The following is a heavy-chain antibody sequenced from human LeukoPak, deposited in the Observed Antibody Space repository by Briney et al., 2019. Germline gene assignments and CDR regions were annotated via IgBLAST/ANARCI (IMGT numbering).Heavy chain of an antibody. Sequence: NPGGSLRLSCAASGFTFRNAWMTWVRQAPGKGLEWVGRIKTENHGGATEYAAPVKDRLSISRDDSKNMLYLQMNNLKTEDTAVYYCATGHYDSGGVDNWGQGTLVTVPS. CDR1: GFTFRNAW. V-gene: IGHV3-15*01. D-gene: IGHD3-22*01. CDR2: IKTENHGGAT. CDR3: ATGHYDSGGVDN. J-gene: IGHJ4*02.